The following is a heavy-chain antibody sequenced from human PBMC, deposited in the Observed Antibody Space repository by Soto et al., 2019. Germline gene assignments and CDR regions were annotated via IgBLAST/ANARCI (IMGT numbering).Heavy chain of an antibody. D-gene: IGHD6-19*01. CDR3: ARALASRYSSGWYGFDY. V-gene: IGHV1-69*02. CDR1: GGTFSSYT. Sequence: SVKVSCKASGGTFSSYTISWVRQAPGQGLEWMGRIIPILGIANYAQKFQGRVTITADKSTSTAYMELSSLRSEDTAVYYCARALASRYSSGWYGFDYWGQGTLVTVSS. CDR2: IIPILGIA. J-gene: IGHJ4*02.